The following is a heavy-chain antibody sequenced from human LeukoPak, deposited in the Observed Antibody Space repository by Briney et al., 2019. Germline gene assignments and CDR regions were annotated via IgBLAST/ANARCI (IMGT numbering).Heavy chain of an antibody. Sequence: PGGSLRLSCAASGFTFSSHGMHWVRQAPGKGLEWVSRISSDGRDTTYADSVKGRFTISRDNAKNTLYLQMSSLRADDTAVYYCATRRDTNNRDYWGQGTLVTVSS. CDR1: GFTFSSHG. CDR3: ATRRDTNNRDY. D-gene: IGHD5-24*01. J-gene: IGHJ4*02. CDR2: ISSDGRDT. V-gene: IGHV3-74*01.